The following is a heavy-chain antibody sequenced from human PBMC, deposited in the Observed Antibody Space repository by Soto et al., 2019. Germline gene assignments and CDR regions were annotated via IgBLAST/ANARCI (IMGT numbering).Heavy chain of an antibody. D-gene: IGHD6-13*01. CDR2: INPNSGGT. CDR1: GDTFTGYY. CDR3: ARDGSSSWYGRGIYYSYGMHV. J-gene: IGHJ6*02. V-gene: IGHV1-2*04. Sequence: ASVKVSCKACGDTFTGYYMHWVRQAPGQGLEWMGWINPNSGGTNYAQKFQGWVTMTRDTSISTAYMELSRLRSDDTAVYYCARDGSSSWYGRGIYYSYGMHVWGQGTTVTVSS.